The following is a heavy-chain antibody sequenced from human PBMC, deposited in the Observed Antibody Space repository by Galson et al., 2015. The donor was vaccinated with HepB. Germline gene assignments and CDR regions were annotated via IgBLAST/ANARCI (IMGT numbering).Heavy chain of an antibody. J-gene: IGHJ1*01. V-gene: IGHV3-30-3*01. CDR1: GFTFSSYA. D-gene: IGHD2-2*01. Sequence: SLRLSCAASGFTFSSYAMHWVRQAPGKGLEWVAVISYDGSNKYYADSVKGRFTISRDNSKNTLYLQMNSLRAEDTAVYYCARDKDIVVVPAAQIFQHWGQGTLVTVSS. CDR2: ISYDGSNK. CDR3: ARDKDIVVVPAAQIFQH.